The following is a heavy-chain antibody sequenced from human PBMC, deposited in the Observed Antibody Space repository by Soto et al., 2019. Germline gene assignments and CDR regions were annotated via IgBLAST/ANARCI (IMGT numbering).Heavy chain of an antibody. CDR2: IYYSGST. CDR3: ARDLIAAAESTGYYYYGMDV. D-gene: IGHD6-13*01. CDR1: GGSISSYY. J-gene: IGHJ6*02. Sequence: PSETLSLTCTVSGGSISSYYWSWIRQPPGKGLEWIGYIYYSGSTNYNPSLKSRVTISVDTSKNQFSLKLSSVTAADTAVYYCARDLIAAAESTGYYYYGMDVWGQGTTVTV. V-gene: IGHV4-59*01.